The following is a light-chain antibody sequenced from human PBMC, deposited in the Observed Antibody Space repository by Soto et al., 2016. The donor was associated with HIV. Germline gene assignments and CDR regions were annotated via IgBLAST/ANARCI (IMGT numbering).Light chain of an antibody. J-gene: IGLJ2*01. CDR2: DDS. CDR1: NVGSKS. CDR3: QVWDASTDLVV. V-gene: IGLV3-21*02. Sequence: SYELTQPPSLSVAPRQTARITCGGNNVGSKSVQWYQQKPGQAPVLVVYDDSDRPSGIPERFSGSNSDNTATLSISRVEAGDEADYYCQVWDASTDLVVFGGGTKLTVL.